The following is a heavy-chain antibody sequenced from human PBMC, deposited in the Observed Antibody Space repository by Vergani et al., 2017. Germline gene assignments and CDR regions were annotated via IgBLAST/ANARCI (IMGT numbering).Heavy chain of an antibody. CDR2: IRYDGSNT. CDR3: AKRYVNTVAATFSGLLFDS. J-gene: IGHJ4*02. Sequence: VQLLESGGGLVQPGGSLRLSCAASGFTFSNYGMHWVRQAPGKGLEWVAFIRYDGSNTYYADSVKGRFTISRDDSKNTLYLQMNSLRTEDTAVYYCAKRYVNTVAATFSGLLFDSRGQGTLVTVSS. CDR1: GFTFSNYG. D-gene: IGHD5-12*01. V-gene: IGHV3-30*02.